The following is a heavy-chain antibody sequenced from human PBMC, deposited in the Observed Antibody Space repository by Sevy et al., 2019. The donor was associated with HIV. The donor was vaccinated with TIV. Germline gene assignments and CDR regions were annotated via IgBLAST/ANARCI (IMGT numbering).Heavy chain of an antibody. V-gene: IGHV3-23*01. D-gene: IGHD6-13*01. CDR1: GFTFSSYA. CDR2: ISGSGGST. J-gene: IGHJ4*02. Sequence: GGSLRLSCVASGFTFSSYAMSWVRQAPGKGLEWVSIISGSGGSTYYADSVKGRFTISRDNTKNTLYLQMNSLRAEDKAVYDGGKGGGGGSSWSKYYFDYWGQGTLVTVSS. CDR3: GKGGGGGSSWSKYYFDY.